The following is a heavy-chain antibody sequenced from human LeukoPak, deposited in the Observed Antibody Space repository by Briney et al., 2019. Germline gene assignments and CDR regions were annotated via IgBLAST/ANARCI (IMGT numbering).Heavy chain of an antibody. Sequence: ASVKVSCMASGYTFTSYDINWVRQATGQGLEWMGWMNPNSANTGYAQKFQGRVTMTRNTSINTAYLEMTSLTSEDTAVYYCARGVRFGELFSAYWGQGTLVTVSS. D-gene: IGHD3-10*01. CDR1: GYTFTSYD. J-gene: IGHJ4*02. CDR3: ARGVRFGELFSAY. V-gene: IGHV1-8*01. CDR2: MNPNSANT.